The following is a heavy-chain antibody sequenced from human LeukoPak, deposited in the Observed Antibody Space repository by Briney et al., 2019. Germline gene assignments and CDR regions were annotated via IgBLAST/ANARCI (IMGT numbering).Heavy chain of an antibody. Sequence: PGGSLRLFCATSGFTFTDYGLHWVRQAPGKGLEWVAVIWYDGSKKFYGESLEGRFTISRDDSKNTVYLEMSSLRVEDTAVYYCARESGGDYYMDFWGKGTTVIVSS. CDR1: GFTFTDYG. CDR2: IWYDGSKK. J-gene: IGHJ6*03. CDR3: ARESGGDYYMDF. V-gene: IGHV3-33*01. D-gene: IGHD3-10*01.